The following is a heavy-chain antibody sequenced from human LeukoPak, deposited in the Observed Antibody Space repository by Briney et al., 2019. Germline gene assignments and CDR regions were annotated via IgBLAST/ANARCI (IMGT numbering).Heavy chain of an antibody. V-gene: IGHV3-23*01. CDR1: GFTFSSFA. CDR3: AKNPISGYSYFDY. Sequence: QPGGSLRLSCAASGFTFSSFAMNWVRQAPGKGLEWVSTITVGGGSTHYADSVKGRFIISRDTSTLYLQMNSLRADDTAVYYCAKNPISGYSYFDYSGQGTLVTVSS. D-gene: IGHD2-15*01. CDR2: ITVGGGST. J-gene: IGHJ4*02.